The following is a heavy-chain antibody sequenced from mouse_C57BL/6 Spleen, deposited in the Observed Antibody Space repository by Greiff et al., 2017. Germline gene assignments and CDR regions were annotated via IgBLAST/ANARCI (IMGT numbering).Heavy chain of an antibody. D-gene: IGHD2-4*01. Sequence: QVQLKQPGAELVKPGASVKLSCKASGYTFTSYWMQWVKQRPGQGLEWIGEIDPSDSYTNYNQKFKGKATLTVDTSSSTAYMQLSSLTSEDSAVYYCARRSTMITLDYWGQGTTLTVSS. CDR3: ARRSTMITLDY. J-gene: IGHJ2*01. V-gene: IGHV1-50*01. CDR1: GYTFTSYW. CDR2: IDPSDSYT.